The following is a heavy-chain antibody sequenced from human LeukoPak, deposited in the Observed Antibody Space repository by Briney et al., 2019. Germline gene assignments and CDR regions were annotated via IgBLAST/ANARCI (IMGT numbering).Heavy chain of an antibody. Sequence: GGSLRLSCAASGFPFSNYGMHWVRQAPGKGLDWVAFIRYDESNKYYADSVKGRFTISRGNSKNTLYLQMNSLRPEDTAVYYCANGKDVLRYFDWLPMALDYWGQGTLVTVSS. CDR1: GFPFSNYG. CDR2: IRYDESNK. V-gene: IGHV3-30*02. CDR3: ANGKDVLRYFDWLPMALDY. D-gene: IGHD3-9*01. J-gene: IGHJ4*02.